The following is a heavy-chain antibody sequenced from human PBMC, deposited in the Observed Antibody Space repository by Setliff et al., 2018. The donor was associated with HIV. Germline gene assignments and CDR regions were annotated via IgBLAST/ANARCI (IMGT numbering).Heavy chain of an antibody. CDR3: ARLAEDYYDSGTWEVDY. D-gene: IGHD3-10*01. CDR1: GGSISGTYY. Sequence: PSETLSLTCTVSGGSISGTYYWNWIRQSPGKGLEWIGFIKTSGRTNYKPSLKSRVTISLDTSKNQFSLRLNSVTATDTAVYYCARLAEDYYDSGTWEVDYWAHGTLVTVSS. J-gene: IGHJ4*01. V-gene: IGHV4-4*09. CDR2: IKTSGRT.